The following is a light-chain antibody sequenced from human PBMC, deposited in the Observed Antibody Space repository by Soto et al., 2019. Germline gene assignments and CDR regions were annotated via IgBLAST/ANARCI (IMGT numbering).Light chain of an antibody. V-gene: IGKV1-5*03. J-gene: IGKJ2*01. CDR1: QSVGRW. CDR3: LQYDSRYT. CDR2: KAS. Sequence: DIQMTQSPSSLSASVRDRVTITCRASQSVGRWLAWYQQKPGRAPTVLIYKASTLKYGVPPRFSGSGSGTEFTLTISSLQPDDFASYYCLQYDSRYTFGQGTKV.